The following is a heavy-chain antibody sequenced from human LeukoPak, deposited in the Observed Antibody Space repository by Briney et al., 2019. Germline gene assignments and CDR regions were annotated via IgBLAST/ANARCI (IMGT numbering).Heavy chain of an antibody. D-gene: IGHD5-18*01. CDR1: GGSFSGYY. Sequence: SETLSLTCAVYGGSFSGYYWSWIRQPPGKGQEGIGEINHSGSTNYNPSLKSRVTISVDTSKNQFSLKLSSVTAADTAVYYCARAPWIQLWARRGFDYWGQGTLVTVSS. CDR2: INHSGST. CDR3: ARAPWIQLWARRGFDY. J-gene: IGHJ4*02. V-gene: IGHV4-34*01.